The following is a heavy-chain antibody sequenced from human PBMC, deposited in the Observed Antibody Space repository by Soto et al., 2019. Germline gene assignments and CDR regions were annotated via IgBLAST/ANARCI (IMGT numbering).Heavy chain of an antibody. V-gene: IGHV4-59*08. CDR3: ARHNYGSGSTYFDY. CDR1: GGSISGYY. Sequence: SETLSLTCTVSGGSISGYYWSWIRQPPGKGLEWIGYIYYSGSTSYNPSHRSRLNKSLDTSKNQFSLKLNSMTAADTAVYYCARHNYGSGSTYFDYWGQGTLVTVSS. D-gene: IGHD3-10*01. CDR2: IYYSGST. J-gene: IGHJ4*02.